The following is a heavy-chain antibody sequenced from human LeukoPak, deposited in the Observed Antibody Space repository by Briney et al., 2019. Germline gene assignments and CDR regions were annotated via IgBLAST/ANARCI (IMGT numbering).Heavy chain of an antibody. CDR3: ARDRLHYGEYEKTFDY. Sequence: TGGSLRLSCAASGFTFSSYSMNWVRQAPGKGLEWVSYIGSSSFTIYYADSVKGRFTISRDNSKNTLYLQMNSLRAEDTAVYYCARDRLHYGEYEKTFDYWGQGTLVTVSS. D-gene: IGHD4-17*01. V-gene: IGHV3-48*01. CDR1: GFTFSSYS. J-gene: IGHJ4*02. CDR2: IGSSSFTI.